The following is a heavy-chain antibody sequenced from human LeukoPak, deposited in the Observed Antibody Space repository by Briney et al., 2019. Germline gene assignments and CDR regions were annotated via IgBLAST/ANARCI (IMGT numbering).Heavy chain of an antibody. Sequence: ASVKVSCKASGGTFNSYAISWVRQAPGQGLEWMGGFDPEDGETIYAQKFQGRVTMTEDTSTDTAYMELSSLRSEDTAVYYCATLSWGQLLYFDYWGQGTLVTVSS. D-gene: IGHD2-15*01. CDR2: FDPEDGET. CDR1: GGTFNSYA. V-gene: IGHV1-24*01. J-gene: IGHJ4*02. CDR3: ATLSWGQLLYFDY.